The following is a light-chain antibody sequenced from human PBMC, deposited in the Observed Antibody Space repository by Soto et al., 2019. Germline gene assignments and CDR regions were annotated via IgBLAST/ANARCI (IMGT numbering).Light chain of an antibody. J-gene: IGLJ2*01. CDR2: EVS. CDR1: SSDVGSYNR. V-gene: IGLV2-18*02. Sequence: QSVLTQPPSVSGSPGQSVTISCTGTSSDVGSYNRVSWYQQPPGTAPKLMIYEVSNRPSGVPDRFSGSKSGNTASLTISGLQAEDEDDYYCSSYTSSSTVVFGGGTKLTVL. CDR3: SSYTSSSTVV.